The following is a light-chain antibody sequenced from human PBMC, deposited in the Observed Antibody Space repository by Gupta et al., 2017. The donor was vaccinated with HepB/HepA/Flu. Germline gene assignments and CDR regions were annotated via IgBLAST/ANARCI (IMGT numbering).Light chain of an antibody. CDR3: QQRGKWLT. V-gene: IGKV3-11*01. CDR1: QSVSSY. J-gene: IGKJ4*01. CDR2: HAS. Sequence: EIVLTQSPATLSLSPGERATLSCRASQSVSSYLAWYQQKPGQAPRLLIYHASNSANGSPDRFSCNGYVTECTLTSMSRVPKDFAVYSGQQRGKWLTFGGGSKVEIK.